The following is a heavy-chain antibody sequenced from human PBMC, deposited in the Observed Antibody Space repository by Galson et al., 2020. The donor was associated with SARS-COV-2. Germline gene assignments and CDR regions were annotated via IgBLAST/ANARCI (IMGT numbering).Heavy chain of an antibody. CDR3: AREGITAGGTWFDP. CDR1: GGSISSTSYY. J-gene: IGHJ5*02. CDR2: EYYSGST. V-gene: IGHV4-39*07. D-gene: IGHD6-13*01. Sequence: SETLSLTCTVSGGSISSTSYYWGWIRQPPGKGLEWIGSEYYSGSTHYNPSLKSRVTILIDTSKKQFSLKLNSVTAADTAVYYCAREGITAGGTWFDPWGQGTLVSVSS.